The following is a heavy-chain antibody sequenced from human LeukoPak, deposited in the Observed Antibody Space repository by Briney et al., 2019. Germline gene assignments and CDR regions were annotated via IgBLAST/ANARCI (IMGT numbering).Heavy chain of an antibody. J-gene: IGHJ3*02. V-gene: IGHV4-59*01. CDR3: ARDGIGYYYDSSGYYTGADI. CDR2: IYYSGST. D-gene: IGHD3-22*01. Sequence: PSETLSLTCTVSGGSISSYYWSWIRQPPGKGLEWIGYIYYSGSTNYNPSLKSRVTMSVDTSKNQFSLKLSSVTAADTAVYYCARDGIGYYYDSSGYYTGADIWGQGTMDTVSS. CDR1: GGSISSYY.